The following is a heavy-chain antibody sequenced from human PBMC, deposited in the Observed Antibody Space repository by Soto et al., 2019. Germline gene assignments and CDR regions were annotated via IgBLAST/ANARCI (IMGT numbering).Heavy chain of an antibody. Sequence: QITLKESGPTLVKPTQTLTLTCTFSGFSLSTHGVGVGWIRQPPGKALEWLALIYWDDDKRYSPSLKSRLTSTKDPSKRQVVLTLTNMDPVDTATYYCAHRRPGSWNFASWGQGTLVTVSS. CDR3: AHRRPGSWNFAS. J-gene: IGHJ4*02. D-gene: IGHD1-1*01. V-gene: IGHV2-5*02. CDR2: IYWDDDK. CDR1: GFSLSTHGVG.